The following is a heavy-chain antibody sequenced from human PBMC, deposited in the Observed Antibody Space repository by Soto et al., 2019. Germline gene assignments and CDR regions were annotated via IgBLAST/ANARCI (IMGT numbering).Heavy chain of an antibody. CDR3: ARKTYYDILTGRYYFDY. CDR2: ISAYNGNT. J-gene: IGHJ4*02. V-gene: IGHV1-18*04. D-gene: IGHD3-9*01. CDR1: GYTFASYG. Sequence: SVKVSFKASGYTFASYGISWVRQAPGQGAEWMGWISAYNGNTNYAQKLQGRVTMTTDTSTSTAYMELRSLRSDDTAVYYCARKTYYDILTGRYYFDYWGQGTLVTVSS.